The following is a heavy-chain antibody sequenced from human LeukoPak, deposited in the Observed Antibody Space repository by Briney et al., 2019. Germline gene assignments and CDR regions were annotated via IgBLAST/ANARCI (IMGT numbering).Heavy chain of an antibody. V-gene: IGHV2-5*02. Sequence: SGPTLVKPTHTLTLTCTFSGFSLSTSGVGVGWIRQPPQKALEWLALIYWDGDKRYNPSLKSRLTITKDTSKNQVVLTMTNMDPVDTATYYCAHSRQYSVGLGYWGQGTLVTVSS. CDR3: AHSRQYSVGLGY. CDR1: GFSLSTSGVG. D-gene: IGHD6-6*01. J-gene: IGHJ4*02. CDR2: IYWDGDK.